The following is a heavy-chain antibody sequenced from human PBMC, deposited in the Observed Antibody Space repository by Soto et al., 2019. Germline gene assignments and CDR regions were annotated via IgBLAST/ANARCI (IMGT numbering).Heavy chain of an antibody. Sequence: QVQLRESGPGLVKPSDTLSLTCVVSGHSMSGYVWWGWIRQPPGRGLEWIGYTKFTGSTNFNPSLASQVRMSVETSRNQLSLKQSAVTARDTTVYYCARKIGGNATINGWRQGTLVTVSA. CDR3: ARKIGGNATING. J-gene: IGHJ4*02. D-gene: IGHD2-15*01. CDR1: GHSMSGYVW. V-gene: IGHV4-28*01. CDR2: TKFTGST.